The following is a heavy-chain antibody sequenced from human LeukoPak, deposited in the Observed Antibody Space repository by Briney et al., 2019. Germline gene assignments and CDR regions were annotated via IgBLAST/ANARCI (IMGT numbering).Heavy chain of an antibody. V-gene: IGHV4-59*01. J-gene: IGHJ4*02. D-gene: IGHD6-19*01. CDR2: IYHSGIT. CDR3: ARDERSDTSGWHLGY. CDR1: GGSISTYY. Sequence: SETLSLTCTVSGGSISTYYWSWIRQPPGKGLEWIGFIYHSGITNYNPSLKSRVTISVDMSKNQFSLNLSSVTAADTAVYYCARDERSDTSGWHLGYWGQGTLVTVSS.